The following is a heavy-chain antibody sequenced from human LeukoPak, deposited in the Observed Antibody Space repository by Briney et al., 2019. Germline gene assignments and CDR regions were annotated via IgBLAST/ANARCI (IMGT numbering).Heavy chain of an antibody. Sequence: GGSLSLSCAASGFTFGSYAMNWVRQAPGKGLEWVSSISSSSSYIYYADSVKGRFTFSRDNAKNSLYLQMNSLRAEDTAVYYCAGAHNEYSSSNTHPAPFDYWGQGTLVTVSS. CDR3: AGAHNEYSSSNTHPAPFDY. D-gene: IGHD6-6*01. CDR1: GFTFGSYA. J-gene: IGHJ4*02. V-gene: IGHV3-21*01. CDR2: ISSSSSYI.